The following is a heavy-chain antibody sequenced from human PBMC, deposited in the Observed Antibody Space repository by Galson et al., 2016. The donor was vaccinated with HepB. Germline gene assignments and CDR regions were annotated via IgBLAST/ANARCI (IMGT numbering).Heavy chain of an antibody. CDR2: VYYTGST. CDR1: SGSITTSNHY. J-gene: IGHJ4*02. V-gene: IGHV4-39*07. CDR3: ATTSWFRVDY. D-gene: IGHD2-2*01. Sequence: ETLSLTCTVSSGSITTSNHYWGWIRQPPGKGLEGIGSVYYTGSTYYNPSLKSRVTISVDKSKNQFSLKLSSVTAADTAVYYCATTSWFRVDYWGQGTLVTVSS.